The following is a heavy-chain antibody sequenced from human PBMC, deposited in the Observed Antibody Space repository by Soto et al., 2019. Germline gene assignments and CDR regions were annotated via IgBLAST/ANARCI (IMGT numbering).Heavy chain of an antibody. Sequence: EVQLVESGGDLIQPGGSLRLSCAASGFTVRDDYMSWVRQAPGKGLEWVSVLFSGGSTFYADSVKGRFTTSRDNSKNTVYLQMNSLRADDTAVYYCARVGSRSHTNYWGQGTLVTVSA. J-gene: IGHJ4*02. V-gene: IGHV3-53*01. CDR2: LFSGGST. D-gene: IGHD3-16*01. CDR3: ARVGSRSHTNY. CDR1: GFTVRDDY.